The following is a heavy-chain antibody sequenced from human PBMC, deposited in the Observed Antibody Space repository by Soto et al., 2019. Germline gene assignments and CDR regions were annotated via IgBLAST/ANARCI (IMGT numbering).Heavy chain of an antibody. Sequence: QVQLVESGGGVVQPGRSLRLSCAASGFTFSSYAMHWVRQAPGKGLEWVAVISYDGSNKYYADSMKGRFTISRDNSKNTLYLQMNSLRAEDTAVYYCARDLAKYCTNGVCSYYFDYWGQGTLVTVSS. CDR2: ISYDGSNK. CDR3: ARDLAKYCTNGVCSYYFDY. D-gene: IGHD2-8*01. V-gene: IGHV3-30-3*01. J-gene: IGHJ4*02. CDR1: GFTFSSYA.